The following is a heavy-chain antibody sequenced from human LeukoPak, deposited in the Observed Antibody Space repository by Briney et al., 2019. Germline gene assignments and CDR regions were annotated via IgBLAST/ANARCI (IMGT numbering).Heavy chain of an antibody. D-gene: IGHD3-3*01. Sequence: GGSLRLSCTASTRYFTNYWMHWVRQVPGKGLAWLSRIDRDGLREDYADSVRGRFTISRHNAKSTTYLQMNSLRAEDTAVYYCGTSRWSGVVDSWGQGTLATVSS. CDR3: GTSRWSGVVDS. J-gene: IGHJ5*01. V-gene: IGHV3-74*01. CDR1: TRYFTNYW. CDR2: IDRDGLRE.